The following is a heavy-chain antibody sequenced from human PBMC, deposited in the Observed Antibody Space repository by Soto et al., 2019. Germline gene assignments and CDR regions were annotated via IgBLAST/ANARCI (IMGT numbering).Heavy chain of an antibody. J-gene: IGHJ5*02. CDR3: AKEIAASATLWLDP. D-gene: IGHD6-13*01. V-gene: IGHV3-23*01. CDR2: ITSTGDT. CDR1: GFTLNYYA. Sequence: EVQLLESGGGLVQPGGSLRLSCAASGFTLNYYAINWFRQAPGKGLEWVSAITSTGDTYYVDSVKGRFTISRDNSKNTLYLQMNSLRAEDTAVYYCAKEIAASATLWLDPWGQGTLVTVSS.